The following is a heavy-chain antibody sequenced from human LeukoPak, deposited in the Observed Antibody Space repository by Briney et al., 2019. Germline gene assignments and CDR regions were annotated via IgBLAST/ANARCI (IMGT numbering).Heavy chain of an antibody. D-gene: IGHD1-26*01. CDR3: ARDSGVGACLFCSALDI. CDR2: ISSSSSYI. J-gene: IGHJ3*02. V-gene: IGHV3-21*01. CDR1: GFTFSSYG. Sequence: PGGTLRLSCAASGFTFSSYGMSWVRQPPGRGLEWVSSISSSSSYIYYADSVKGRFTISRENAKKSVYLQMNSLRGEDTAVYYCARDSGVGACLFCSALDIWGQGTMVTVSS.